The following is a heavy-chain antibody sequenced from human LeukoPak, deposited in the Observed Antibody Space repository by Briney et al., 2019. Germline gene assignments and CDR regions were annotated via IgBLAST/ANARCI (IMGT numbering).Heavy chain of an antibody. CDR2: ISYDGSNK. Sequence: PGGSLRLSCAASGFTFSSYGMHWVRQAPGKGLEWVAVISYDGSNKYYADSVKGRFTISRDNSKNTLYLQMNSLRAEDTAVYYCARDPGYGAVDYWGQGTLITASS. CDR3: ARDPGYGAVDY. D-gene: IGHD5-18*01. V-gene: IGHV3-30*03. CDR1: GFTFSSYG. J-gene: IGHJ4*02.